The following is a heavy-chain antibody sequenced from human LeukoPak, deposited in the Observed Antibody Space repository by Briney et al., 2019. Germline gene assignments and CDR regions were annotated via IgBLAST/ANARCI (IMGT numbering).Heavy chain of an antibody. CDR2: INPSGGST. D-gene: IGHD6-19*01. V-gene: IGHV1-46*03. J-gene: IGHJ4*02. CDR1: GYTFTSYG. CDR3: ARSRIAVAGPPSS. Sequence: ASVKVSCKASGYTFTSYGISWVRQAPGQGLEWMGIINPSGGSTSYAQKFQGRVTMTRDTSTSTVYMELSSLRSEDTAVYYCARSRIAVAGPPSSWGQGTLVTVSS.